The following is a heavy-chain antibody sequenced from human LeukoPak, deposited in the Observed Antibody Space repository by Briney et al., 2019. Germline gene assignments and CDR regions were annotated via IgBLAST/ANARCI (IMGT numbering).Heavy chain of an antibody. CDR3: VRDVYDSSGYRFDY. CDR1: GYTFTSYY. J-gene: IGHJ4*02. V-gene: IGHV1-46*01. D-gene: IGHD3-22*01. Sequence: ASVKVSCKASGYTFTSYYMHWVRQAPGQGLEWMGIINPSGGSTSYAQKFQGRVTITADKSTSTAYMELSSLRSEDTAVYYCVRDVYDSSGYRFDYWGQGTLVTVSS. CDR2: INPSGGST.